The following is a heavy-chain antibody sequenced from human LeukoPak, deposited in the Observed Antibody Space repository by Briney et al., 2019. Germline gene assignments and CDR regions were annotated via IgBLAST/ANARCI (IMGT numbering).Heavy chain of an antibody. CDR1: GGSISSYY. CDR3: ARLTTYYYGSGSQRDY. CDR2: INHSGST. J-gene: IGHJ4*02. Sequence: SETLSLTCTVSGGSISSYYWSWIRQPPGKGLEWIGEINHSGSTNYNPSLKSRVTISVDTSKNQFSLKLSSVTAADTAVYYCARLTTYYYGSGSQRDYWGQGTLVTVSS. D-gene: IGHD3-10*01. V-gene: IGHV4-34*01.